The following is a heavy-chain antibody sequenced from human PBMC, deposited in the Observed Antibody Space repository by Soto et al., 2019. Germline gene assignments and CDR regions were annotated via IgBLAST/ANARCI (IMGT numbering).Heavy chain of an antibody. V-gene: IGHV4-4*07. CDR1: GASVTTFS. Sequence: QVQLQESGPGLVEPSETLSLTCIVSGASVTTFSWNSIRQSAGKGLEWIGRIYTDGSTSYIPSLSSHITLSLDTSNKQLSLKLEFVTAADMAVYFCARGQSGVADVWGQGTMVTVA. D-gene: IGHD7-27*01. J-gene: IGHJ3*01. CDR3: ARGQSGVADV. CDR2: IYTDGST.